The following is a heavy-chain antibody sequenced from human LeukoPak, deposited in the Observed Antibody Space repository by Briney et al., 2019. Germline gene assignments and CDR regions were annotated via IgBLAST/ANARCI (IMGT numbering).Heavy chain of an antibody. J-gene: IGHJ6*02. Sequence: TGGSLRLSCAASGFTLSNHWMTWVRQVPGRGPEWAANVNRDGSETYYLDSVKGRFTISKDNAKNSLYLQMNSLRAEDTALYHCARNNGMDVWGQGTTVIVSS. CDR1: GFTLSNHW. CDR2: VNRDGSET. V-gene: IGHV3-7*03. CDR3: ARNNGMDV.